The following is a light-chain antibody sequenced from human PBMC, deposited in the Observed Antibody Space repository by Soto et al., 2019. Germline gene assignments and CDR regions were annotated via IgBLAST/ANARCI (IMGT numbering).Light chain of an antibody. V-gene: IGLV7-46*01. CDR2: DTS. CDR3: LLFYSDVRGV. J-gene: IGLJ3*02. CDR1: TGAVTSGHF. Sequence: QAVVTQEPSLTVSPGGTVTLTCGSSTGAVTSGHFPYWFQQKPGQAPRTLIYDTSNKHSWTPARFSGSLLGGKAALTLSGAQPEDEAEYYCLLFYSDVRGVFGGWTKVTVL.